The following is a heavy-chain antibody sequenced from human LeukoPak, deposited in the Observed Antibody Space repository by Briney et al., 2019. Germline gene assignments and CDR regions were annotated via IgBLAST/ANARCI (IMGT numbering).Heavy chain of an antibody. CDR2: ISYDGSNK. J-gene: IGHJ3*02. D-gene: IGHD3-3*01. Sequence: PGRSLRLSCAASGFTFSSCGMHWVRQAPGKGLEWVAVISYDGSNKYYADSVKGRFTISRDNSKNTLYLQMNSLRAEDTAVYYCAKGGEGFLDAFDIWGQGTMVTVSS. CDR3: AKGGEGFLDAFDI. CDR1: GFTFSSCG. V-gene: IGHV3-30*18.